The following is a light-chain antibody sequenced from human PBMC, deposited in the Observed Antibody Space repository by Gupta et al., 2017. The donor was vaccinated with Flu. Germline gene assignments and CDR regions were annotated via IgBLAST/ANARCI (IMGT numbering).Light chain of an antibody. V-gene: IGKV2-28*01. CDR1: QSLLHSNGYHY. Sequence: LPVNTGEPASISGRSIQSLLHSNGYHYLDWERQKPVQSPQLLIYLWENRDSVVPDRVSGGGAGTDFTLKSSRGEAEDVAAYYGIQALHNGFGQGTKLEIK. CDR2: LWE. J-gene: IGKJ2*03. CDR3: IQALHNG.